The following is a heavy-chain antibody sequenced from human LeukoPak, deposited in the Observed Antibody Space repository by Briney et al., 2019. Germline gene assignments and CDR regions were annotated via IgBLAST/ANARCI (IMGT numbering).Heavy chain of an antibody. Sequence: GGSLRLSCAASGFTFSSYGMHWVRQAPGKGLGWVAFIRYDGSNKYYADSVKGRFTISRDNAKNSLYLQMNSLRADDTAVYYCARALDVWGKGTTVTVSS. V-gene: IGHV3-30*02. CDR1: GFTFSSYG. CDR2: IRYDGSNK. CDR3: ARALDV. J-gene: IGHJ6*04.